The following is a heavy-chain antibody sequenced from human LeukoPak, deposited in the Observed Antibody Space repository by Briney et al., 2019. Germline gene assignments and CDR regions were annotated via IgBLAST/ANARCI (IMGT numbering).Heavy chain of an antibody. CDR3: AKGLYRGSYDGFDS. CDR1: GFTFRSYA. Sequence: GGSLRLSCAASGFTFRSYAMSWVRQAPGKGLEWVSVISGRGGSTYYADSVKGRFTISRDNSKNTLYLQMTSLRAEDTAVYSCAKGLYRGSYDGFDSWGQGALVTVSS. CDR2: ISGRGGST. D-gene: IGHD1-26*01. J-gene: IGHJ4*02. V-gene: IGHV3-23*01.